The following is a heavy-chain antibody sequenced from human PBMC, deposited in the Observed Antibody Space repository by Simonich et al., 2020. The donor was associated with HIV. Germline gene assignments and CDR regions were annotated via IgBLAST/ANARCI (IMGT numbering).Heavy chain of an antibody. V-gene: IGHV4-34*01. CDR2: INHSGIT. J-gene: IGHJ4*02. CDR3: ARRDRELILYFDY. CDR1: GGSFSGYY. D-gene: IGHD3-3*01. Sequence: QVQLQQWGAGLLKPSETLSLTCAVYGGSFSGYYWSWIRQPPGKGLEWIGEINHSGITNSKSSLNIRATISVDKSKNQFSLKLSSVTAADTAIYYCARRDRELILYFDYWGQGNLVTVSS.